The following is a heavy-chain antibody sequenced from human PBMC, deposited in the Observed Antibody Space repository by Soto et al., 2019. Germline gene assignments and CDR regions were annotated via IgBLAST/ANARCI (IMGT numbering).Heavy chain of an antibody. J-gene: IGHJ4*02. CDR1: GYDFTTYC. D-gene: IGHD1-1*01. V-gene: IGHV1-18*01. CDR3: ARGRYGDY. Sequence: QVHLVQSGAEVKKPGASVKVSCKGSGYDFTTYCITWGRQAPGQGLEWMAWISAHNGNTDYAQKLQGRVTVTRDTSTSTAYMELRSLRSDDTAMYYCARGRYGDYWGQGALFTVSS. CDR2: ISAHNGNT.